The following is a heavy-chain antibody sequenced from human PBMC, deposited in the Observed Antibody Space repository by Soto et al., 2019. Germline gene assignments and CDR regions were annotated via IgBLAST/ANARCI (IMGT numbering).Heavy chain of an antibody. J-gene: IGHJ6*03. V-gene: IGHV4-59*08. CDR1: GGSISSYY. D-gene: IGHD3-16*01. CDR2: IYYSGST. Sequence: SETLSLTCTVSGGSISSYYWSWIRQPPGKGLEWIGYIYYSGSTNYNPSLKSRVTISVDTSKNQFSLKLSSVTAADTAVYYCARGLDDYYYMDVWGKGTTVTVSS. CDR3: ARGLDDYYYMDV.